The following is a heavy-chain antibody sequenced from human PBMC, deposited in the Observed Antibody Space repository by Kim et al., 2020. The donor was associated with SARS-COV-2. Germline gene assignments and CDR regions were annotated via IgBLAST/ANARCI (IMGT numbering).Heavy chain of an antibody. Sequence: GGSLRLSCVASGFTFSSYAMTWVRQAPGKGLEWVSNIGRNGGGTYYADSVKGRFIISRDTSENTMYLQMHSLRAEDTGVYYCAQCLTVGAYSVHFDYWS. J-gene: IGHJ4*01. CDR3: AQCLTVGAYSVHFDY. CDR1: GFTFSSYA. V-gene: IGHV3-23*01. D-gene: IGHD4-17*01. CDR2: IGRNGGGT.